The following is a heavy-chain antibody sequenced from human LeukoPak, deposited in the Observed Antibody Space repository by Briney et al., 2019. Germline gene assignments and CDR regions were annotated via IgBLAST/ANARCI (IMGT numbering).Heavy chain of an antibody. CDR1: GFTFSSYA. Sequence: GGSLRLSCAASGFTFSSYAMSWVRQAPGKGLEWVSAISGSGGSTYYADSVKGRFTISRDNSKNTLYLPMNSLRAEDTAVYYCAKGPPSVRGVIIRFDYWGQGTLVTVSS. V-gene: IGHV3-23*01. J-gene: IGHJ4*02. CDR3: AKGPPSVRGVIIRFDY. D-gene: IGHD3-10*01. CDR2: ISGSGGST.